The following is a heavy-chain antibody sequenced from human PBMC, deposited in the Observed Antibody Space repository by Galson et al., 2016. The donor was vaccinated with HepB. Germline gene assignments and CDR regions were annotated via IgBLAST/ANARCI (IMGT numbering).Heavy chain of an antibody. CDR1: GASVSSSSYY. CDR2: IYYSRNT. CDR3: ARHKKDFWGGSPHPYMDV. Sequence: SETLSLTCTVSGASVSSSSYYWGWIRQPPGKGLEWLGSIYYSRNTYYNPSLNSRVSASVDTSKNQFSLKLSSVTSADTAVYYCARHKKDFWGGSPHPYMDVCGKGTTVTVSS. J-gene: IGHJ6*03. V-gene: IGHV4-39*01. D-gene: IGHD3-3*01.